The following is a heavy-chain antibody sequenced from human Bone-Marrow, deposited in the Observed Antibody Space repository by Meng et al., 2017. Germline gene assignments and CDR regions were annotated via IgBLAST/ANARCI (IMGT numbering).Heavy chain of an antibody. CDR2: INHSGST. CDR3: ARGPTTMAHDFDY. J-gene: IGHJ4*02. CDR1: GGSFSDYY. D-gene: IGHD4-11*01. V-gene: IGHV4-34*01. Sequence: QVQLPQAGAGLLKPSETRSLTCVVSGGSFSDYYWSWIRQPPGKGLEWIGEINHSGSTNYNPSLEGRATISVDTSQNNLSLRLSSVTAADSAVYYCARGPTTMAHDFDYWGQGTLVTVSS.